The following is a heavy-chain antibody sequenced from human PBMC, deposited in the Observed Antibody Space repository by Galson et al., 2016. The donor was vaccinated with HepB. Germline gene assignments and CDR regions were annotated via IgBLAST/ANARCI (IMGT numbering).Heavy chain of an antibody. CDR1: GGTFNSFA. CDR2: IIPIFGTT. Sequence: SVKVSCKASGGTFNSFAISWVRQAPGQGPEWMGGIIPIFGTTNYAHNFEGRATISADRSTNTAYLELSSLRSDDTAVYYCAREPYYGGHYFDFWGQGTLVIVSS. V-gene: IGHV1-69*06. J-gene: IGHJ4*02. CDR3: AREPYYGGHYFDF. D-gene: IGHD1-26*01.